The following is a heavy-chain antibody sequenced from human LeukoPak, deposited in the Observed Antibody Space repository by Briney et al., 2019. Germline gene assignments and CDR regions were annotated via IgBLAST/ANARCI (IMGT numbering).Heavy chain of an antibody. J-gene: IGHJ4*02. CDR2: INHSGRT. D-gene: IGHD3-22*01. CDR1: GGSFSGYY. V-gene: IGHV4-34*01. Sequence: SETLSLTCAGYGGSFSGYYWSWIRQPPGKGREGVGEINHSGRTKYNPSLKRGVNISVDTSKKKFSLKLRSVTAADTAVYYCARAPGDSSGYYDYWGQGTLVTVSS. CDR3: ARAPGDSSGYYDY.